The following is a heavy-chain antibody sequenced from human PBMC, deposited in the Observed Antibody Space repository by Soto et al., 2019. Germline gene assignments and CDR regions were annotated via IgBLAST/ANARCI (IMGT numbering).Heavy chain of an antibody. CDR3: ARVLSWGSNWYYYMDV. J-gene: IGHJ6*03. D-gene: IGHD7-27*01. Sequence: EVQLVESGGGLVQPGGSLRLSCATSGFILSDCAMNWVRQAPGKGLEWVSYISSSSSVIDYADSVKGRFTVSRDNARNSRYLQRTRLRAEDTAVYYCARVLSWGSNWYYYMDVWGKGTTFTVSS. CDR2: ISSSSSVI. V-gene: IGHV3-48*01. CDR1: GFILSDCA.